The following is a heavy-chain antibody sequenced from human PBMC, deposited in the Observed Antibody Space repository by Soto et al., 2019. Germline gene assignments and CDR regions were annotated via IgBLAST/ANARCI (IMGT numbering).Heavy chain of an antibody. V-gene: IGHV3-30-3*01. J-gene: IGHJ4*02. CDR3: ARDYYKYYDSSGYYRSPAY. Sequence: GGSLRLSCAASGCTLSSYAMHCVRQAPSKGLEWVALISYDGSDKDYAASVNGRFTISRDNSRNTLFLQMNSLRAEDTAVYYCARDYYKYYDSSGYYRSPAYWGQGTLVTVSS. CDR1: GCTLSSYA. CDR2: ISYDGSDK. D-gene: IGHD3-22*01.